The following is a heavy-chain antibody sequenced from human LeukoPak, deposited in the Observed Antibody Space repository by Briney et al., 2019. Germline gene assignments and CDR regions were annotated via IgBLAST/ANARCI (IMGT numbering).Heavy chain of an antibody. CDR2: ISYDGSNK. V-gene: IGHV3-30*18. CDR1: GFTFSSYG. J-gene: IGHJ4*02. D-gene: IGHD3-22*01. Sequence: PGRSLRLSCSASGFTFSSYGMHWVRQAPGKGLEWVAVISYDGSNKYYADSVKGRFTISRDNSKNTLYLQMNSLRAEDTAVYYCAKDGDYDSSGPLYFDYWGQGTLVTVSS. CDR3: AKDGDYDSSGPLYFDY.